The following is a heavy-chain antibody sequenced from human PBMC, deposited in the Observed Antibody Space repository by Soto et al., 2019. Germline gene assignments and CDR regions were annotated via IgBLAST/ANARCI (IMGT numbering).Heavy chain of an antibody. CDR3: VQSRCGGDCLEIYSSHAYNGLDV. D-gene: IGHD2-21*02. J-gene: IGHJ6*02. CDR2: LYWDDDQ. Sequence: QVTLKESGPTLVKPTQTLTLTCTVSGLSLRTTGVGVGWVRQPPGKALEWLALLYWDDDQRYSPSLRSRLTNAKDIYETQVVLRMTNMDTVDTATYYCVQSRCGGDCLEIYSSHAYNGLDVWGQGTAVTVSS. V-gene: IGHV2-5*02. CDR1: GLSLRTTGVG.